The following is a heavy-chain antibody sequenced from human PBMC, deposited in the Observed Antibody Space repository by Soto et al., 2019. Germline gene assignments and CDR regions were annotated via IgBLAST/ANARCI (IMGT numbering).Heavy chain of an antibody. CDR2: IIPIFGTA. J-gene: IGHJ6*01. V-gene: IGHV1-69*12. CDR3: ARPGGRGYYYHGLDV. Sequence: QVQLVQSGAEVKKPGSSVKVSCKASGGTFSSYGISWVRQAPGQGLEWMGGIIPIFGTANYAQKFQGRVTITADEPTSTASVQLRSLRSADTAVYYCARPGGRGYYYHGLDVWGQGTTVTVSS. D-gene: IGHD1-26*01. CDR1: GGTFSSYG.